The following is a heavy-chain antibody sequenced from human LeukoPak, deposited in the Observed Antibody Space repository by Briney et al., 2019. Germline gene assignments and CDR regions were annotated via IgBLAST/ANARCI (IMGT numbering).Heavy chain of an antibody. D-gene: IGHD3-22*01. V-gene: IGHV3-21*04. J-gene: IGHJ4*02. CDR3: AKDYGSSGYYSAGGY. Sequence: GGSLRLSCAASGFTFSDYTMTWVRQAPGKGLEWVSSISGGSRSIYYVDSVKGRFTISRDNAKNTLYLQMNSLRAEDTAVYYCAKDYGSSGYYSAGGYWGQGTLVTVSS. CDR2: ISGGSRSI. CDR1: GFTFSDYT.